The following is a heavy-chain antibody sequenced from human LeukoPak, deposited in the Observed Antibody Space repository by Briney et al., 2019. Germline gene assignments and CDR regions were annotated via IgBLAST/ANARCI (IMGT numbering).Heavy chain of an antibody. CDR2: ISWDGGST. Sequence: PGGSLRLSCAASGFTFDDYAMHWVRHAPGKGLEWVSLISWDGGSTYYADSVKGRFTISSDNSKNSLYLQMNSLRAEDTALYYCAKETPLIAAAGHIDYWGQGTLVIVSS. V-gene: IGHV3-43D*03. CDR3: AKETPLIAAAGHIDY. D-gene: IGHD6-13*01. CDR1: GFTFDDYA. J-gene: IGHJ4*02.